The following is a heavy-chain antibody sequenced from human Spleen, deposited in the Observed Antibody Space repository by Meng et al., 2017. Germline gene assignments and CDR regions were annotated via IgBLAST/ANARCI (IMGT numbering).Heavy chain of an antibody. D-gene: IGHD5-18*01. J-gene: IGHJ4*02. CDR2: IHHSGST. Sequence: QVQLQQWGAGLLKPSETLSLTCAVYGGSFSNYYWSWIRQPPGKGLEWIGEIHHSGSTNYNPSLKSRVTISVDTSKIQFSLKLSSVTAADTAVYYCARHGAWIQLWLYDFWGQGILVTVSS. V-gene: IGHV4-34*01. CDR3: ARHGAWIQLWLYDF. CDR1: GGSFSNYY.